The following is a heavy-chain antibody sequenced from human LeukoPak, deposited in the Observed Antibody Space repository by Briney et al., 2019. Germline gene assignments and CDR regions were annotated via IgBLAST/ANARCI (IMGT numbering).Heavy chain of an antibody. Sequence: GGSLRLSCAASGFTFSSYSMNWVRQAPGKGLEWVSSISSSSSYIYYADSVKGRFTISRDNAKNSLYLQMNSLRAEDTAVYYCARITTMTPYFDYWGQGTLVTVSS. CDR1: GFTFSSYS. CDR3: ARITTMTPYFDY. V-gene: IGHV3-21*01. D-gene: IGHD3-22*01. CDR2: ISSSSSYI. J-gene: IGHJ4*02.